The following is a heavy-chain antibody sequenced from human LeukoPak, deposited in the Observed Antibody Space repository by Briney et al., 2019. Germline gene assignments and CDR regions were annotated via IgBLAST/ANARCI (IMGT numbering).Heavy chain of an antibody. D-gene: IGHD3-22*01. J-gene: IGHJ4*02. CDR2: ISYDGSNK. CDR3: ARGRASYYYDSSGYPFDY. CDR1: GFTFSSYA. V-gene: IGHV3-30-3*01. Sequence: GGSLRLSCAASGFTFSSYAMHWVRQAPGKGLEWVAVISYDGSNKYYADSVQGRFTISRDNSKNTLYLQMNSLRAEDTAVYYCARGRASYYYDSSGYPFDYWGQGSLVTVSP.